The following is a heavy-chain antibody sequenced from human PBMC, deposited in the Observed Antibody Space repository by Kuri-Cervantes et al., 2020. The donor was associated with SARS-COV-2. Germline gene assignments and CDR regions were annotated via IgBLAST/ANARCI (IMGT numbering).Heavy chain of an antibody. CDR2: IYYSGST. D-gene: IGHD3-22*01. CDR3: ARANYYYDSSGWGCYFDY. Sequence: SETLSLTCTVSGGSISSYYWSWIRQPPGKGLEWIGYIYYSGSTNCNPSLKSRVTISVDTSKNQFSLKLSSVTAADTAVYYCARANYYYDSSGWGCYFDYWGQGTLVTSPQ. CDR1: GGSISSYY. V-gene: IGHV4-59*01. J-gene: IGHJ4*02.